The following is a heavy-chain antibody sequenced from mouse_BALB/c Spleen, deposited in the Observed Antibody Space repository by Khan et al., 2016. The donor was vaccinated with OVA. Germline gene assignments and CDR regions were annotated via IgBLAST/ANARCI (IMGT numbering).Heavy chain of an antibody. CDR3: ASHQFPLSMDS. V-gene: IGHV2-6-2*01. Sequence: VQLQESGPDLVAPSQSLSITCSASGFSLTSFAIHWVRQPPGKGLEWLVVIWSDGRTTYNSSLKSRLSISKDNSKSQVFLKINSLQTDDTAMYYGASHQFPLSMDSWGQGTSVTVSS. J-gene: IGHJ4*01. CDR1: GFSLTSFA. CDR2: IWSDGRT.